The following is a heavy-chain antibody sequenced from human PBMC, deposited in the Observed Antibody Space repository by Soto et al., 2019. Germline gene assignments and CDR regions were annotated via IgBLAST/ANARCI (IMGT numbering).Heavy chain of an antibody. D-gene: IGHD4-4*01. J-gene: IGHJ6*03. CDR3: AKAGYQQLGTVTLSYYYYHMDG. Sequence: QVQLVESGGGVVQPGGSLRLSCAASGFTFRSYGMHWVRQAPGKGREWMAVMSYDGSNKYYADSVRGRFTISRDNSKNTLYLQMNSLRGEDTAVYYCAKAGYQQLGTVTLSYYYYHMDGWGKGTTVTVSS. CDR2: MSYDGSNK. V-gene: IGHV3-30*18. CDR1: GFTFRSYG.